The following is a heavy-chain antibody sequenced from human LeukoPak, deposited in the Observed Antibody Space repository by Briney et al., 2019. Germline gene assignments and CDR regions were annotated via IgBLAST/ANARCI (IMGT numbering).Heavy chain of an antibody. Sequence: ASVKVSCKASGYTFTGYYMHWVRQAPGQGLEWMGWINPNSGGTNYAQKFQGWVTMTRDTSTSTVYMELSSLRSEATAVYYCARSNRDTDFDYWGQGTLVTVSS. D-gene: IGHD1-14*01. CDR2: INPNSGGT. V-gene: IGHV1-2*04. CDR3: ARSNRDTDFDY. J-gene: IGHJ4*02. CDR1: GYTFTGYY.